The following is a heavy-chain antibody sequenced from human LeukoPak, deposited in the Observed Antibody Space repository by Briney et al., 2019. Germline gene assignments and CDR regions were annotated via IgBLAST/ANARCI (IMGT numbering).Heavy chain of an antibody. CDR2: ASQDEVTK. Sequence: GGSLRLSCEASGFTFSDYFMHWVRQVPGKGLEWVASASQDEVTKLYVDSVKGRFTISRDNFKNTLYLRMNSLRGEDTAVYYCAKDVPASWAPDYWGQGTLVAVSS. V-gene: IGHV3-30*18. D-gene: IGHD1-14*01. CDR3: AKDVPASWAPDY. CDR1: GFTFSDYF. J-gene: IGHJ4*02.